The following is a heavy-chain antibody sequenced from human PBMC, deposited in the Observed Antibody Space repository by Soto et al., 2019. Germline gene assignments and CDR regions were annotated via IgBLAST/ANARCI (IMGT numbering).Heavy chain of an antibody. D-gene: IGHD6-6*01. CDR2: INPSGGST. J-gene: IGHJ4*02. Sequence: ASVKVSCKASGYTFTSYYMHWLRQSPGQGLEWMGIINPSGGSTSYAQKFQGRVTMTRDTSTSTVYMELSSLRSEDTAVYYCARDDLIAARPMDYWGQGTLVTVSS. CDR1: GYTFTSYY. CDR3: ARDDLIAARPMDY. V-gene: IGHV1-46*01.